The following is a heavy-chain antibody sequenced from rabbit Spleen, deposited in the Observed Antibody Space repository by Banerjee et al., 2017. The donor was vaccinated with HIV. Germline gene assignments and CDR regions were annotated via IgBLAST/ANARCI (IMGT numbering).Heavy chain of an antibody. V-gene: IGHV1S40*01. CDR3: ARWHTYDDYADPTQLDL. Sequence: QSLEESGGDLVKPGASLTLTCTASGFSFSSGYYVCWVRQTPWKGLEWIACIYAGIGNIFYASWAKGRFTVSKTSSTTVTLQMTSLTAADTATYFCARWHTYDDYADPTQLDLWGQGTLVTVS. J-gene: IGHJ3*01. D-gene: IGHD2-1*01. CDR1: GFSFSSGYY. CDR2: IYAGIGNI.